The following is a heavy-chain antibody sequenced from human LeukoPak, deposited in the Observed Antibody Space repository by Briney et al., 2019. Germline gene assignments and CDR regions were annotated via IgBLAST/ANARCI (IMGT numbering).Heavy chain of an antibody. CDR1: GFTFSSYA. J-gene: IGHJ4*02. Sequence: GGSLRLSCAASGFTFSSYAMSWVRQAPGKGLEWVSAISGSGGSTYYADSVKGRFAISRDNSKNTLYLQMNSLRAEDTAVYYCAKDPTMIVVVIPDYWGQGTLVTVSS. V-gene: IGHV3-23*01. CDR2: ISGSGGST. D-gene: IGHD3-22*01. CDR3: AKDPTMIVVVIPDY.